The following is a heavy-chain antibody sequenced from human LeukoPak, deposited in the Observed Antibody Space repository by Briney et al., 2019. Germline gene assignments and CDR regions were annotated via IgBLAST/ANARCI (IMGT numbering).Heavy chain of an antibody. Sequence: PSETLSLTCTVSSGSISYFYWNWIRQPPGKGLEWIGYIHYTGSTNYNPSLKSQVTISVDTSKNQFSLKLSSVTAADTAVYYCATYTNRLHYWGQGTLVTVSS. J-gene: IGHJ4*02. CDR1: SGSISYFY. CDR2: IHYTGST. CDR3: ATYTNRLHY. D-gene: IGHD2-8*01. V-gene: IGHV4-59*01.